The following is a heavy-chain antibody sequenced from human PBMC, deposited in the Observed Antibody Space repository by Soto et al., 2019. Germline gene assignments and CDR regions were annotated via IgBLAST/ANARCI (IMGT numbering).Heavy chain of an antibody. Sequence: ASVKVSCKASGYTFIKYGIAWVRQAPGQGLEWMGRISPYDDKTIYAQTFQGRVTLTADRSTSTVYMELSSLRSEDTAVYYCARYYYDSSGYFPYWGQGTLVTVSS. V-gene: IGHV1-18*01. CDR1: GYTFIKYG. J-gene: IGHJ4*01. CDR3: ARYYYDSSGYFPY. CDR2: ISPYDDKT. D-gene: IGHD3-22*01.